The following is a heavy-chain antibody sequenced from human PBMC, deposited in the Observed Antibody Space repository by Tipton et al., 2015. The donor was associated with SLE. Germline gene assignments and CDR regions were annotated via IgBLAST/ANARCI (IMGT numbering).Heavy chain of an antibody. CDR1: GFTFSSYG. J-gene: IGHJ6*02. V-gene: IGHV3-23*01. D-gene: IGHD4-23*01. CDR2: ISGSGGST. Sequence: SLRLSCAASGFTFSSYGMHWVRQAPGKGLEWVSAISGSGGSTYYADSVKGRFTISRDNSKNTLYLQMNSLRAEDTAVYYCAREATVGTYYYGMDVWGQGTTVTVSS. CDR3: AREATVGTYYYGMDV.